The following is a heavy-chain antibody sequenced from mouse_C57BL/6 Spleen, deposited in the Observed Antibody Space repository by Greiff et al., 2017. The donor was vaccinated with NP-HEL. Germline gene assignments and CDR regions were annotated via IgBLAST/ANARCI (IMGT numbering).Heavy chain of an antibody. CDR2: IYPGDGDT. J-gene: IGHJ2*01. CDR1: GYAFSSSW. V-gene: IGHV1-82*01. D-gene: IGHD6-2*01. Sequence: VQLKESGPELVKPGASVKISCKASGYAFSSSWMNWVKQRPGKGLEWIGRIYPGDGDTNYNGKFKGKATLTADKSSSTAYMQLSSLTSEDSAVYFCARGGLPDYWGQGTTLTVSS. CDR3: ARGGLPDY.